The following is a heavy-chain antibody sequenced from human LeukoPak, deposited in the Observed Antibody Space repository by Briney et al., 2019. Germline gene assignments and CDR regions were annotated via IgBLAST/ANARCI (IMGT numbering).Heavy chain of an antibody. CDR2: ISGSGDNT. D-gene: IGHD1-26*01. CDR3: AKLNSGRFPIDY. Sequence: GGSLRLSCAASGFTVSSNYMSWVRQAPGKGLEWVSTISGSGDNTYYADSVKGRFTISRDNSRNTLNLQMNSLRVEDTAVYYCAKLNSGRFPIDYWGQGALVTVSS. J-gene: IGHJ4*02. CDR1: GFTVSSNY. V-gene: IGHV3-23*01.